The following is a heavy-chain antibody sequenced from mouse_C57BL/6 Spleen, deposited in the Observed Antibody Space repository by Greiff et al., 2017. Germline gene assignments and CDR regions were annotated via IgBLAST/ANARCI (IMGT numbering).Heavy chain of an antibody. D-gene: IGHD1-1*01. CDR2: IDPSDSET. Sequence: VQLQQPGAELVRPGSSVKLSCKASGYTFTSYWMHWVKQRPIQGLEWIGNIDPSDSETHYNQKFKDKATLTVDKTSSTAYMQLSSLTSEDSAVYYCARGDYGSSYSHFDVWGTGTTVTVSS. CDR3: ARGDYGSSYSHFDV. CDR1: GYTFTSYW. V-gene: IGHV1-52*01. J-gene: IGHJ1*03.